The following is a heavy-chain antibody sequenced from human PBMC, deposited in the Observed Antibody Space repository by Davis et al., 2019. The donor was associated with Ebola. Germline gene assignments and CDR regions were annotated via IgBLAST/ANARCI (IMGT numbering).Heavy chain of an antibody. V-gene: IGHV1-3*01. CDR3: ARLDYSGHYFDY. CDR1: GYTFTSYA. Sequence: AASVKVSCKASGYTFTSYAMHWVRQAPGQRLEWMGWINAGNGNTKYSQKFQGRVSITRDRSASTAYMELISLRFEDTAVYYCARLDYSGHYFDYWGQGTLVTVSS. D-gene: IGHD4-11*01. J-gene: IGHJ4*02. CDR2: INAGNGNT.